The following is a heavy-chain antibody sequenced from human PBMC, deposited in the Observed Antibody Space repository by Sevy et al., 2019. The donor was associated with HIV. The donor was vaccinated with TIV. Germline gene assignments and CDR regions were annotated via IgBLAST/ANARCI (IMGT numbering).Heavy chain of an antibody. J-gene: IGHJ4*02. CDR3: TREGEYWGGDCYPAGADY. Sequence: GGSLRLSCTASGFTFGDYAMSWFRQAPGKGLEWVGFIRSKAYGGTTEYAACGKGRFTISRDDSKSIAYLQMNSLKTEDTAVYYCTREGEYWGGDCYPAGADYWGQGTLVTVSS. V-gene: IGHV3-49*03. D-gene: IGHD2-21*02. CDR2: IRSKAYGGTT. CDR1: GFTFGDYA.